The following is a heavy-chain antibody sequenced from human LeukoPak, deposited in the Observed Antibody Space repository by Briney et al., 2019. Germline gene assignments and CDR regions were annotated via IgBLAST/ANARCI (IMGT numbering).Heavy chain of an antibody. D-gene: IGHD1-26*01. J-gene: IGHJ6*01. Sequence: AGSLRLSCAASGFTFSGFAMSWVRRTQGKGLEWVSGISGSGDNTLYADAVKGRFTISRDNAKNTLYLEMNRLRAEETAIYYCAKMKGHPLPKYYMDVWGQGTTVTVSS. V-gene: IGHV3-23*01. CDR3: AKMKGHPLPKYYMDV. CDR1: GFTFSGFA. CDR2: ISGSGDNT.